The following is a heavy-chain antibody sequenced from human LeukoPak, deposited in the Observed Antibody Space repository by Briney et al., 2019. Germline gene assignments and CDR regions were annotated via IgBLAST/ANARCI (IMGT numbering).Heavy chain of an antibody. Sequence: PSQTLSLTCTVSGGSISRGGYYWRWIRQHPGKGLEWIGYIYYSGSTYYHPPLKSRVTISVDTSKNQFSLKLSSVTAADTAVYYCARERSTQLWFFDYWGQGTLVTVSS. CDR3: ARERSTQLWFFDY. J-gene: IGHJ4*02. CDR1: GGSISRGGYY. D-gene: IGHD5-18*01. CDR2: IYYSGST. V-gene: IGHV4-31*03.